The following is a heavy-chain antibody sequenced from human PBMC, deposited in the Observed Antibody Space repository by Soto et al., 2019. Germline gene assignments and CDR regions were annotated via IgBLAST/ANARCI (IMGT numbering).Heavy chain of an antibody. J-gene: IGHJ6*02. CDR1: GFTFSSYA. D-gene: IGHD6-13*01. CDR3: ARGTHSSSWYGTSTYGMDV. V-gene: IGHV3-21*01. CDR2: ISSSSSYI. Sequence: EVQLLESGGGLVQPGGSLRLSCAASGFTFSSYAMSWVRQAPGKGLEWVSAISSSSSYIYYADSVKGRFTISRDNAKNSLYLQMNSLRAEDTAVYYCARGTHSSSWYGTSTYGMDVWGQGTTVTVSS.